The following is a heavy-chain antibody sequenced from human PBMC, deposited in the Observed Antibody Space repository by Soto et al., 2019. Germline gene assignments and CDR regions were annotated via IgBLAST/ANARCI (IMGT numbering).Heavy chain of an antibody. CDR1: GGSISSYY. V-gene: IGHV4-59*01. CDR3: ARAFISGDFDWPLDY. J-gene: IGHJ4*02. D-gene: IGHD3-9*01. CDR2: IYYSGST. Sequence: SETLSLTCTVSGGSISSYYWSWSRQPPGKGLEWIGYIYYSGSTNYNPSLKSRVTISVDTSKNQFSLKLSSVTAADTAVYYCARAFISGDFDWPLDYWGQGTLVTVSS.